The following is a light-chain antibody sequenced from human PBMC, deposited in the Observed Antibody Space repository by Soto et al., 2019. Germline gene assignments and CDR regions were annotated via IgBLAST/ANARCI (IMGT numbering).Light chain of an antibody. CDR2: DVS. V-gene: IGLV2-14*03. CDR3: SSYTSSSTLSTYV. Sequence: QSVLTQPASVSGSPGQSTTISCTGTSSDVGGYNYVSWYQHHPGKAPKLMIYDVSNRPSGVSNRFSGSKSGNTASLIISGLQAEDEADYYCSSYTSSSTLSTYVFGTGTKVTV. CDR1: SSDVGGYNY. J-gene: IGLJ1*01.